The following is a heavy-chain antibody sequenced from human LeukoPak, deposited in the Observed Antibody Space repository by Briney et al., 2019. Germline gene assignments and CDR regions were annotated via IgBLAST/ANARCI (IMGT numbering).Heavy chain of an antibody. CDR2: IRSKANNYAT. V-gene: IGHV3-73*01. CDR3: TRLDDSRLEGIDY. J-gene: IGHJ4*02. D-gene: IGHD3-22*01. CDR1: GFTFSGSA. Sequence: GGSLRLSCAASGFTFSGSAIHWVRQASGNGLEWVGRIRSKANNYATAYAASVRGRFTISRDDSKNTAYLQMNSLKTEDTAVYYRTRLDDSRLEGIDYWGQGTLVTVSS.